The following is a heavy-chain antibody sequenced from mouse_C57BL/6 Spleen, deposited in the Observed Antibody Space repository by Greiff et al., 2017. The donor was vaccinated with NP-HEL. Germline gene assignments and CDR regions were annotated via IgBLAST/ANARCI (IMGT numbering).Heavy chain of an antibody. CDR2: IWRGGGA. Sequence: QVQLQQSGPGLVQPSQSLSITCTVSGFSLTSYGVHWVRQSPGKGLEWLGVIWRGGGADYNAAFISRLSISKDNSKSQVFFKMNSLQADDTAIYYCARNTGTVDYAMDYWGQGTSVTVSS. CDR3: ARNTGTVDYAMDY. D-gene: IGHD4-1*01. V-gene: IGHV2-2*01. J-gene: IGHJ4*01. CDR1: GFSLTSYG.